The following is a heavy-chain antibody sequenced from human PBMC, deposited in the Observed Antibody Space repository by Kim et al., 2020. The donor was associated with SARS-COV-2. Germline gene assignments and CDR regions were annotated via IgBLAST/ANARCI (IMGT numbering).Heavy chain of an antibody. V-gene: IGHV4-59*01. Sequence: YNPSLKGRVTISIDTSNNQFALKLSSVTAADTAVYYCARVNAYGAYMTDYWGQGTLVTVSS. CDR3: ARVNAYGAYMTDY. D-gene: IGHD4-17*01. J-gene: IGHJ4*02.